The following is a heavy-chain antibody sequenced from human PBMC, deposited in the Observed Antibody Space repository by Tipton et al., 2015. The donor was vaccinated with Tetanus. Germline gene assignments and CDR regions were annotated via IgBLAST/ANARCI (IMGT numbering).Heavy chain of an antibody. CDR3: AKAVAIWGCSYGPAGYYGMGF. CDR2: ISGSGGST. V-gene: IGHV3-23*01. D-gene: IGHD5-18*01. Sequence: SLRLSCAASGFTFSSYAMSWVRQAPGKGLEWVSAISGSGGSTYYADSVKGRFTISRDNSKNTLYLQMNSLRAEDTAVYYCAKAVAIWGCSYGPAGYYGMGFWGQGTTVTVSS. CDR1: GFTFSSYA. J-gene: IGHJ6*02.